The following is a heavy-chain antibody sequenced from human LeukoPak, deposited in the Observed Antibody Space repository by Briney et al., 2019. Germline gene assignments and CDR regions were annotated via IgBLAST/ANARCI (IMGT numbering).Heavy chain of an antibody. V-gene: IGHV7-4-1*02. CDR1: GYTFTSHG. D-gene: IGHD3-22*01. CDR2: INTNTGNP. J-gene: IGHJ4*02. CDR3: AREAPVYYYDSSGCFDY. Sequence: ASVKVSCKASGYTFTSHGISWVRQAPGQGLEWMGWINTNTGNPTYAQGFTGRFVFSLDTSVSTAYLQISSLKAEDTAVYYCAREAPVYYYDSSGCFDYWGQGTLVTVSS.